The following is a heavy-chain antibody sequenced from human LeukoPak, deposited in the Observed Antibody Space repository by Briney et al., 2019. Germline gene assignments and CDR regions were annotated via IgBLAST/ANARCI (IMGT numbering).Heavy chain of an antibody. CDR2: INHSGST. J-gene: IGHJ4*02. V-gene: IGHV4-34*01. D-gene: IGHD3-3*01. CDR1: GGSFSGYY. CDR3: ASLWSGYYTRDY. Sequence: PSETLSLTCAVYGGSFSGYYWSWIRQPPGKGLEWIGEINHSGSTNYNPSLKSRVTISVDTSKNQFSLKLSSVTAADTAVYYCASLWSGYYTRDYWGQGTLVTVSS.